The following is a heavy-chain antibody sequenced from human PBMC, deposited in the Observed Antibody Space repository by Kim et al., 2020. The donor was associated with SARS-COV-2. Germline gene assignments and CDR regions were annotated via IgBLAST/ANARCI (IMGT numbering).Heavy chain of an antibody. J-gene: IGHJ4*02. V-gene: IGHV3-48*02. Sequence: GGSLRLSCAASGFTFSSYSMNWVRQAPGKGLEWVSYISSSSTIYYADSVKGRFTISRDNAKNSLYLQMNSLRDEDTAVYYCARDSHYGGDDYWGQGTLVTVSS. D-gene: IGHD2-21*02. CDR2: ISSSSTI. CDR1: GFTFSSYS. CDR3: ARDSHYGGDDY.